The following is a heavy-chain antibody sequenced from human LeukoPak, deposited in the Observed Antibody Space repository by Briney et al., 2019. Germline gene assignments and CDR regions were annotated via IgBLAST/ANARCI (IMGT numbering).Heavy chain of an antibody. J-gene: IGHJ6*03. CDR2: IWYDGSNK. D-gene: IGHD3-10*01. V-gene: IGHV3-33*06. Sequence: PGRSLRLSSAASGFTFSSYGMHWVRQAPGKGLEWVAVIWYDGSNKYYADSVKGRFTISRDNSKNTLYLQMNSLRAEDTAVYYCAKFFHAGTYNYYYYMDVWGKGTTVTVSS. CDR1: GFTFSSYG. CDR3: AKFFHAGTYNYYYYMDV.